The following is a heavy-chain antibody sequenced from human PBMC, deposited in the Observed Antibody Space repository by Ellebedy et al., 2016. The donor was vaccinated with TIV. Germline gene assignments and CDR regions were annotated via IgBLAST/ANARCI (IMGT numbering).Heavy chain of an antibody. CDR2: IKSQTDGGTT. CDR1: GFTFSYAW. Sequence: PGGSLRLSCAASGFTFSYAWMSWVRQAPGKGLEWVGRIKSQTDGGTTDYASPVKGRFTISRDDSTNTVFLQMNSLKSEDTAVYYCKGAYSYGQFDPWGQGTLVTVSS. D-gene: IGHD5-18*01. J-gene: IGHJ5*02. CDR3: KGAYSYGQFDP. V-gene: IGHV3-15*01.